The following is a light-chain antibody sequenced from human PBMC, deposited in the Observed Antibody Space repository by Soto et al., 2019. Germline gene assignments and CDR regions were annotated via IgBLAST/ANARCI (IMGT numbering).Light chain of an antibody. J-gene: IGKJ4*01. Sequence: DIQMTQSPSSLSASVGDRVTITCRASQTISTYLNWYQQKPGKAPRLLIYDASSLLSGVPSRFSGSGSGTDFTLTIASLQPEDVAVYYCQQYDTWPPLTFGGGTKVEIK. CDR1: QTISTY. CDR2: DAS. V-gene: IGKV1-39*01. CDR3: QQYDTWPPLT.